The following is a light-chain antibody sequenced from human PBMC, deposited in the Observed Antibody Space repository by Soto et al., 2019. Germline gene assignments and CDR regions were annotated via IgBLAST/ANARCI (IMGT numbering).Light chain of an antibody. CDR3: QQRSNWPPLT. Sequence: EIVLTQSPATLSLSPGERATLSCRASQSVSSYLAWYQQKPGQTPRLLIYDASIRATGIPARFSGSGSGTDFTLTISSLGTEDFAVYDCQQRSNWPPLTFGGGTKVELK. J-gene: IGKJ4*01. V-gene: IGKV3-11*01. CDR2: DAS. CDR1: QSVSSY.